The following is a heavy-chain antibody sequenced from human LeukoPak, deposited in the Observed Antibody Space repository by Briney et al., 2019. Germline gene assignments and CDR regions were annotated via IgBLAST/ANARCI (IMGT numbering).Heavy chain of an antibody. V-gene: IGHV1-46*01. Sequence: ASVKVSCKASGYTFTSYYMHWVRQAPGQGLGWMGIINPSGGSTSYAQKFQGRVTMTRDMSTSTVYMELSSLRSEDTAVYYCARDKLDMVTMVRGVIIPHYYYYMDVWGKGTTVTVSS. CDR3: ARDKLDMVTMVRGVIIPHYYYYMDV. CDR2: INPSGGST. D-gene: IGHD3-10*01. J-gene: IGHJ6*03. CDR1: GYTFTSYY.